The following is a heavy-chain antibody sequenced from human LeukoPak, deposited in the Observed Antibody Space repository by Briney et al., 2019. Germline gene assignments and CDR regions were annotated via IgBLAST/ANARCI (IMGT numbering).Heavy chain of an antibody. CDR2: INSDGSST. J-gene: IGHJ4*02. V-gene: IGHV3-74*01. Sequence: GGSLRLSCAASGFTFSIHWVHWVRQAPGKGLVWVSSINSDGSSTSYADSVKGRFIISRDNAKNTLYLQMNTLRAEDTAVYYCARDRTLDYWGQGTLVTVSS. CDR1: GFTFSIHW. CDR3: ARDRTLDY.